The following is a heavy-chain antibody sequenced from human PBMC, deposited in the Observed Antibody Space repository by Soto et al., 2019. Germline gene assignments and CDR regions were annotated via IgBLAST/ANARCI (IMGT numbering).Heavy chain of an antibody. D-gene: IGHD3-16*01. Sequence: SVKVSCKASGGMFYSSAINWVRQAPGQGLEWMGGIIPIFGTANYAQKFQGRVTITADESTSTAYMELSSLRSEDTAVYYCARDLGQLRDYWGQGTLVTVSS. CDR2: IIPIFGTA. CDR3: ARDLGQLRDY. V-gene: IGHV1-69*13. CDR1: GGMFYSSA. J-gene: IGHJ4*02.